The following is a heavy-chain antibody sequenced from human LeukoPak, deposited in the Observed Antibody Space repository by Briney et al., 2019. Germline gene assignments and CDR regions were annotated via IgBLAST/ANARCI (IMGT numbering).Heavy chain of an antibody. CDR1: GFSFRDYD. Sequence: GGSLRLSCVASGFSFRDYDMFWVRQAPGEGLEWVASIRSDGTNKYYADSVKGPFTISRDNSQNTLFLQMNSLKIEDTAMYYCAKKRGRAVVEREIDYWGQGTLVTVSS. CDR3: AKKRGRAVVEREIDY. V-gene: IGHV3-30*02. CDR2: IRSDGTNK. D-gene: IGHD6-19*01. J-gene: IGHJ4*02.